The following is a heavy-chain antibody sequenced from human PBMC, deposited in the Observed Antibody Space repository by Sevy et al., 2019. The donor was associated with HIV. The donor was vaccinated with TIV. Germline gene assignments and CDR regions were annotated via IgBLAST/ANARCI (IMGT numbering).Heavy chain of an antibody. V-gene: IGHV1-69*13. D-gene: IGHD3-10*01. CDR2: IIPIFGTA. CDR1: GGTFSSYA. CDR3: ASNYYGSGSYYPTTKYYYYYYGMDV. J-gene: IGHJ6*02. Sequence: ASVKVSCKASGGTFSSYAISWVRQAPGQGLEWMGGIIPIFGTANYAQKFQGRVTITADESTGTAYMELSSLRSEDTAVYYCASNYYGSGSYYPTTKYYYYYYGMDVWGQGTTVTVSS.